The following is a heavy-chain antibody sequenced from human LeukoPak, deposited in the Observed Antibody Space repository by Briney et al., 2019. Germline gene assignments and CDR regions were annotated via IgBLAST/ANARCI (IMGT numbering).Heavy chain of an antibody. J-gene: IGHJ4*02. CDR3: ARVRGSSWPEATPSETYYFDY. CDR2: ISAYNGNT. V-gene: IGHV1-18*01. Sequence: PAASVKVSCKASGYTFTSYGISWVRQAPGQGLEWMGWISAYNGNTNYAQKLQGRVTMTTDTSTSTAYMELRSLRSDDTAVYYCARVRGSSWPEATPSETYYFDYWGQGTLVTVSS. CDR1: GYTFTSYG. D-gene: IGHD6-13*01.